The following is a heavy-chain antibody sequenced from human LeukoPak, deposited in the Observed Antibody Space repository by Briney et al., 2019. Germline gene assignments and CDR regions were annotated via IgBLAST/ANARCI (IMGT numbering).Heavy chain of an antibody. CDR3: ARASDPRIISLYIIPEWDY. CDR1: VYTFITYG. V-gene: IGHV1-18*01. J-gene: IGHJ4*02. CDR2: ISAYNGNT. Sequence: ASVPVSCKASVYTFITYGIPWVRQAPAQGLDWVGWISAYNGNTNYAQRFQGRVTMTTDTSTSTAYMELKSLKSDDTAVYYCARASDPRIISLYIIPEWDYWGQGTLVTVSS. D-gene: IGHD3-10*01.